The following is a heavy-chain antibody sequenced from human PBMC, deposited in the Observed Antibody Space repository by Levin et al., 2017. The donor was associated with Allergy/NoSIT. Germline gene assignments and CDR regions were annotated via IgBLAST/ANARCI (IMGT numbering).Heavy chain of an antibody. J-gene: IGHJ6*02. V-gene: IGHV3-49*03. CDR2: IRSQAYGGTT. D-gene: IGHD2/OR15-2a*01. CDR1: GFTFGDNA. CDR3: ARGPSITFRNYYGMDV. Sequence: GESLKISCTGSGFTFGDNAIVWFRQAPGMGLEWVCLIRSQAYGGTTEYLASVTGRFTISRDDSKSIAYLQMNTLKTEDTAVYYCARGPSITFRNYYGMDVWGQGTTVTVSS.